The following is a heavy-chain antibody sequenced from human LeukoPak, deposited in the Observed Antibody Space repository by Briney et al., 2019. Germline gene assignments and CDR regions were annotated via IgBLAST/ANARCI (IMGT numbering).Heavy chain of an antibody. CDR2: IGNGGSI. CDR3: ARDFRYGSGFDF. J-gene: IGHJ4*02. CDR1: GFAFSSYA. D-gene: IGHD5-18*01. V-gene: IGHV3-64*01. Sequence: SGGSLSLSCVASGFAFSSYALHWVRQAPGKGLQYVSGIGNGGSIDYANSVKGRFTISRDNSKNTLYLQMGSLRPEDMAVYYCARDFRYGSGFDFWAREPWSPSPQ.